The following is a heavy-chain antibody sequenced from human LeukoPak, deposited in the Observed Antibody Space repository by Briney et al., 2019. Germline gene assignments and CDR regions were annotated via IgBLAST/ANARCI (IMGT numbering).Heavy chain of an antibody. CDR2: IKQDGSEE. CDR1: GFTFISYW. J-gene: IGHJ3*01. Sequence: GGCLRLSCAASGFTFISYWMSWVRQAPGKGLEWVANIKQDGSEEYYVDSVKGRFTISRDNAKNSLYLQMNSLRAEDTAVYYCARDEGQLVFWGQGTMVTVSS. V-gene: IGHV3-7*01. CDR3: ARDEGQLVF. D-gene: IGHD6-6*01.